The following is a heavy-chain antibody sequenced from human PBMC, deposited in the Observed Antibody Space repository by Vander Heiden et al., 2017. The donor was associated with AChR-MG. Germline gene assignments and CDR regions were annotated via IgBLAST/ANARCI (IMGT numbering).Heavy chain of an antibody. V-gene: IGHV1-69*01. Sequence: QVQLVQSGAEVEKPGSSVKLSCKASGGTFSSYAVSWVRQAPGQGLEWMGGIIPIFGTPNYAQKFLGRVTIIADESTSTVYMELSSLRSEDTAVYYCARDFEYSSPANYFYYGMDVWGQGTTVTVSS. D-gene: IGHD6-13*01. J-gene: IGHJ6*02. CDR2: IIPIFGTP. CDR3: ARDFEYSSPANYFYYGMDV. CDR1: GGTFSSYA.